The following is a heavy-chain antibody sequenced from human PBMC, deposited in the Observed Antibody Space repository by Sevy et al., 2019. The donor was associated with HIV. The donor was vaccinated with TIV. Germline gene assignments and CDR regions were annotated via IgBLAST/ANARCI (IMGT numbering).Heavy chain of an antibody. D-gene: IGHD2-15*01. CDR1: GFTFTTSG. CDR3: AKDSRYCSGGSCYYLDY. V-gene: IGHV3-30*18. CDR2: ISYDGSNK. Sequence: GGSLRLSCVVSGFTFTTSGMHWVRQAPGKGLEWVAVISYDGSNKYYADSVKGRFTISRDNSKNTLYLQMNSLRAEDTAVYYCAKDSRYCSGGSCYYLDYWGQGTLVTVSS. J-gene: IGHJ4*02.